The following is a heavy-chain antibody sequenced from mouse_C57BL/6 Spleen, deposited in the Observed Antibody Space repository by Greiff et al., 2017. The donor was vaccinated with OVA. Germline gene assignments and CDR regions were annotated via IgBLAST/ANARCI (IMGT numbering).Heavy chain of an antibody. CDR3: ARRTGGDY. D-gene: IGHD4-1*01. CDR2: IDPSDSYT. V-gene: IGHV1-50*01. Sequence: VQLQQPGAELVKPGASVQLSCKASGYTFTSYWMQWVKQRPGQGLEWIGEIDPSDSYTNYNQKFKGKATLTVDTSSSTAYMQLSSLTSEDSAVYYCARRTGGDYWGQGTSVTVSS. J-gene: IGHJ4*01. CDR1: GYTFTSYW.